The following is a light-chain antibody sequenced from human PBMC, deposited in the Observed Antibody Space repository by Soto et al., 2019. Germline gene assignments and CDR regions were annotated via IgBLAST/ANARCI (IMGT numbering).Light chain of an antibody. Sequence: EIVLTQSPGILSLSPGERATHACRASQSISSNYLAWYQQKPGQAPRLLIYGTSSRATGIPDRFSGCGSGTDFTLTISRLEPEDFAVYYCQFFGSSRYTFGQGTKLEIK. CDR1: QSISSNY. CDR2: GTS. J-gene: IGKJ2*01. CDR3: QFFGSSRYT. V-gene: IGKV3-20*01.